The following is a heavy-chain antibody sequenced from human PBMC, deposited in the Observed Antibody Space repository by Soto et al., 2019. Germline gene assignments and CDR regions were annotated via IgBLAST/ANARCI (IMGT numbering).Heavy chain of an antibody. D-gene: IGHD2-15*01. CDR1: GFTFSSYA. J-gene: IGHJ4*02. V-gene: IGHV3-30-3*01. CDR2: ISYDGSDK. Sequence: GSLRLSCAASGFTFSSYAMHWVRQAPGKGLEWVALISYDGSDKDYADSVKGRFTISRDNSRNTLFLQMNSLRAEDTAVYYCARDYLVIPHRVIDYWGQGTLVTVSS. CDR3: ARDYLVIPHRVIDY.